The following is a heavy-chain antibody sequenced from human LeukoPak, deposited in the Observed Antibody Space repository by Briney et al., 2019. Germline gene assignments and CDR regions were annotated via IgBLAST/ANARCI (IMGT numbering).Heavy chain of an antibody. D-gene: IGHD3-22*01. CDR2: IYYSGST. CDR1: GGSISSYY. CDR3: ARGPYYYDSSGYHD. J-gene: IGHJ4*02. V-gene: IGHV4-59*01. Sequence: SETLSLTCTVSGGSISSYYWSWLRQPPGKGLEWIGYIYYSGSTNYNPSLQSRVTISVDTSKNQFSLKLSSVTAADPAVYYCARGPYYYDSSGYHDWGQGTLVTVSS.